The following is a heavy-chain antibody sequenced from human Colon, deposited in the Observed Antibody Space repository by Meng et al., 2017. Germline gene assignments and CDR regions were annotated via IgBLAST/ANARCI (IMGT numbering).Heavy chain of an antibody. CDR1: GFTFSSYA. D-gene: IGHD3-10*01. CDR2: ISYDGSNK. Sequence: GESLKISCAASGFTFSSYAMHWVRQAPGKGLEWVAVISYDGSNKYYADSVKGRFTISRDNSKNTLYLQMNSLRAEDTAVYYCAGVGLLWFGESYYFDYWGQGTMVTVSS. V-gene: IGHV3-30*04. J-gene: IGHJ4*02. CDR3: AGVGLLWFGESYYFDY.